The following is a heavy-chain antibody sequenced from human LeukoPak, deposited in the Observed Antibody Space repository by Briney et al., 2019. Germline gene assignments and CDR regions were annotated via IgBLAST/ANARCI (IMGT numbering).Heavy chain of an antibody. CDR2: INRSGST. J-gene: IGHJ4*02. CDR3: ASLITMTTVSY. D-gene: IGHD4-11*01. V-gene: IGHV4-34*01. Sequence: SETLSLTCAVSGGSFSNYYWSWIRQPPGKGLEWIGEINRSGSTNYHPSLKSRITMSVDTSMIQFSLNLSSVTAADTAVYYCASLITMTTVSYWGQGTLVTVSS. CDR1: GGSFSNYY.